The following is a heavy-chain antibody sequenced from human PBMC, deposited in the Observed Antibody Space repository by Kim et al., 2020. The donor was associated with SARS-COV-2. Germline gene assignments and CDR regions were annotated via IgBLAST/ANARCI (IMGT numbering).Heavy chain of an antibody. CDR3: ARGGYCSGGSCYGGTYWFDP. CDR2: IIPILGIA. V-gene: IGHV1-69*04. J-gene: IGHJ5*02. D-gene: IGHD2-15*01. Sequence: SVKVSCKASGGTFSSYAISWVRQAPGQGLEWMGRIIPILGIANYAQKFQGRVTITADKSTSTAYMELSSLRSEDTAVYYCARGGYCSGGSCYGGTYWFDPWGQGTLVTVSS. CDR1: GGTFSSYA.